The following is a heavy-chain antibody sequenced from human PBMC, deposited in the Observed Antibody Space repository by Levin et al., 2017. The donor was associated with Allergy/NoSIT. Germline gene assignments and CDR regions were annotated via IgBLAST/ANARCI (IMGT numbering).Heavy chain of an antibody. CDR3: ARDMRAWGVVVINGDNDY. Sequence: SGESLKISCAASGFTFSSYAMHWVRQAPGKGLEWVAAISYDGSNKYYADSVKGRFTISRDNSKNTLYLQMNSLRAEDTAVYYCARDMRAWGVVVINGDNDYWGQGTLVTVSS. CDR1: GFTFSSYA. CDR2: ISYDGSNK. V-gene: IGHV3-30*04. J-gene: IGHJ4*02. D-gene: IGHD3-22*01.